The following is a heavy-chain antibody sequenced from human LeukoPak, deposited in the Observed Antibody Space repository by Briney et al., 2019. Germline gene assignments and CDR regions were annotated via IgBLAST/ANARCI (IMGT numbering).Heavy chain of an antibody. V-gene: IGHV3-21*01. Sequence: GGSLRLSCAASGFTFSSYSMNRVRQAPGKGLEWVSSISTSSTYIYYADSVKGRFTISRDNAKNSLYLQMNSLRAEDTAVYYCARDPPFIIGTTFFDYWGQGTLVTVSS. CDR3: ARDPPFIIGTTFFDY. J-gene: IGHJ4*02. D-gene: IGHD1-20*01. CDR2: ISTSSTYI. CDR1: GFTFSSYS.